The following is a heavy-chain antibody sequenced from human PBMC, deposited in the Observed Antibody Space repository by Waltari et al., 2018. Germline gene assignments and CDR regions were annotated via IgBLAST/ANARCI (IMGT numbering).Heavy chain of an antibody. CDR1: RLSLSPYE. CDR3: AGGRDFWTGSQSPSYNGLDV. D-gene: IGHD3-3*01. V-gene: IGHV3-48*03. CDR2: ISITGRSI. J-gene: IGHJ6*02. Sequence: AQLEESGGDLVQPGGSLTLSCTSSRLSLSPYEIQLVLQAPGKGLEWVSYISITGRSIFYADSVRGRFTISRDNAKNSVYLHINSLRADDTAVYFCAGGRDFWTGSQSPSYNGLDVWGQGTTVTVSS.